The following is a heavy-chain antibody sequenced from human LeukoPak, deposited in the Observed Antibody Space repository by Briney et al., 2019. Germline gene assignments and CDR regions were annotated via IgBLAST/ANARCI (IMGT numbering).Heavy chain of an antibody. CDR3: AREPHEDTAMVFGY. V-gene: IGHV1-2*02. D-gene: IGHD5-18*01. J-gene: IGHJ4*02. CDR2: INPNSGGT. CDR1: GYTFTGYY. Sequence: ASVKVSCKASGYTFTGYYMHWVRQAPGQGLEWMGWINPNSGGTNYAQKFRGRVTMTRDTSISTAYMELSRLRSDDTAVYYCAREPHEDTAMVFGYWGQGTLVTVSS.